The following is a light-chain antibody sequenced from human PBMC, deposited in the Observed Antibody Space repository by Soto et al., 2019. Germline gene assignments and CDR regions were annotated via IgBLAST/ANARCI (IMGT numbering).Light chain of an antibody. Sequence: QSALTQPASVSGSPGQSITICCTGTSSDVGGYNYVSWYQQHPGKAPKLMIYEVSNRPSGVSNRFSGSKSGNTASLTISGLQAEDEADYYCSSYTSSSTHWVFGGGTKVTVL. CDR3: SSYTSSSTHWV. V-gene: IGLV2-14*01. CDR2: EVS. J-gene: IGLJ3*02. CDR1: SSDVGGYNY.